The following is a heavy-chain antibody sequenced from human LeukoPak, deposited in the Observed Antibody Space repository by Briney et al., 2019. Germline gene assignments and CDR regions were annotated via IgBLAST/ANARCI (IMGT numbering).Heavy chain of an antibody. CDR2: IYTSGST. J-gene: IGHJ4*02. V-gene: IGHV4-59*10. Sequence: SETLSLTCAVYGGSFSGYYWSWIRQPAGKGLEWIGRIYTSGSTNYNPSLKSRVTISVDTSKNQFSLKLSSVTAADTAVYCCARESSKGSIAADYWGQGTLVTVSS. CDR3: ARESSKGSIAADY. D-gene: IGHD6-6*01. CDR1: GGSFSGYY.